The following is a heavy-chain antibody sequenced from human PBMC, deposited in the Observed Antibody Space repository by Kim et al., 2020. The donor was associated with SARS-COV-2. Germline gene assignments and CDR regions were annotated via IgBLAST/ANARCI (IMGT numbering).Heavy chain of an antibody. CDR1: GGSISSYY. J-gene: IGHJ5*02. CDR3: AGGHMRFGEPRCDP. Sequence: SETLSLTCTVSGGSISSYYWSWIRQPPGKGLEWIGYIYYSGSTNYNPSLKSRGTISVDTTKNQFSLKLSSVTAADTAVYYCAGGHMRFGEPRCDPWGQGNLVTVSS. D-gene: IGHD3-10*01. CDR2: IYYSGST. V-gene: IGHV4-59*01.